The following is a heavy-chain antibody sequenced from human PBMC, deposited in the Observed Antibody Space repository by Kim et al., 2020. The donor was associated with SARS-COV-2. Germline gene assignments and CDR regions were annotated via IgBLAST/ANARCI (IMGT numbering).Heavy chain of an antibody. CDR3: ASFALTPRDAFDI. J-gene: IGHJ3*02. V-gene: IGHV3-53*01. CDR1: GFTVSSNY. CDR2: IYSGGST. Sequence: GGSLRLSCAASGFTVSSNYMSWVRQAPGKGLEWVSVIYSGGSTYYADSVKGRFTISRDNSKNTLYLQMNSLRAEDTAVYYCASFALTPRDAFDIWGQGTMVTVSS.